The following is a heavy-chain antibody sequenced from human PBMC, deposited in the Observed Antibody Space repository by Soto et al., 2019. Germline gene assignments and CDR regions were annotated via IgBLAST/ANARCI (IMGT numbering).Heavy chain of an antibody. CDR1: RFTFSSYA. V-gene: IGHV3-23*01. D-gene: IGHD2-15*01. CDR2: ISAGGGST. CDR3: AKGAAFYYYYGMDV. J-gene: IGHJ6*02. Sequence: EVQLLESGGGLVQPGGSLRLSCAASRFTFSSYAMSWVRQAPGKGLEWVSSISAGGGSTYYADSVKGRFTISRDNSKNTLYLQMNSLGAEDTALYYCAKGAAFYYYYGMDVWGQGTTVTVSS.